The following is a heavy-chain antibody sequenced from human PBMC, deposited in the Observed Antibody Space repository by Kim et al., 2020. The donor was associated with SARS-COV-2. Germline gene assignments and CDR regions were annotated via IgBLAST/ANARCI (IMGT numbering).Heavy chain of an antibody. CDR1: GFTFSSYA. V-gene: IGHV3-33*06. CDR3: AKQYSRTSSDYYFDF. Sequence: GGSLRLSCAASGFTFSSYAMHWVRQPPGRGLEWVALIWSDTSTKYYADSVKGRFTISRDNSENTLDLQMNSLRAEDTAVYYCAKQYSRTSSDYYFDFWCQGTLVTVSS. D-gene: IGHD5-18*01. CDR2: IWSDTSTK. J-gene: IGHJ4*02.